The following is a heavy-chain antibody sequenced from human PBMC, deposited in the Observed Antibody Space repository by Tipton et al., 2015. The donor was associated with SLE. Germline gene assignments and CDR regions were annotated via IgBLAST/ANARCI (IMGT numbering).Heavy chain of an antibody. V-gene: IGHV4-61*02. CDR1: GGSMSGGSYY. D-gene: IGHD6-13*01. Sequence: TLSLTCIVSGGSMSGGSYYWSWIRQTAGKGLEWIGRIHNSGSTTYNPSLESRVTISADTSKNQFSLKVSSVTAADSAVYYCARDQQLVQGWFDPWGQGTLVTVSS. CDR2: IHNSGST. CDR3: ARDQQLVQGWFDP. J-gene: IGHJ5*02.